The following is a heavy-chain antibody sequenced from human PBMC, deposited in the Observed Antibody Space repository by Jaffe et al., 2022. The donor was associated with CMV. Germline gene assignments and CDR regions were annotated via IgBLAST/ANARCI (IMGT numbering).Heavy chain of an antibody. CDR1: GYTFTSYG. J-gene: IGHJ6*02. Sequence: QVQLVQSGAEVKKPGASVKVSCKASGYTFTSYGISWVRQAPGQGLEWMGWISAYNGNTNYAQKLQGRVTMTTDTSTSTAYMELRSLRSDDTAVYYCAREEANGPHFDWPYGMDVWGQGTTVTVSS. V-gene: IGHV1-18*01. CDR3: AREEANGPHFDWPYGMDV. D-gene: IGHD3-9*01. CDR2: ISAYNGNT.